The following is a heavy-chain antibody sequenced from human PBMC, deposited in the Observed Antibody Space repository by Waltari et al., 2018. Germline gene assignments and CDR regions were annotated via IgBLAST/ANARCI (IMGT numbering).Heavy chain of an antibody. D-gene: IGHD4-4*01. CDR2: ISAHNGSS. J-gene: IGHJ6*02. V-gene: IGHV1-18*01. CDR3: ARMGYSTYLGSYIGLDV. Sequence: QVQLVQSGAEVKPPGASVKVSRRASGYTFTTYTIAWVRQVPGQGLEWMGWISAHNGSSDYAQKLQGRITMATDTSTATAYMTLTSLRSDDTALYYCARMGYSTYLGSYIGLDVWGQGTTVVVSS. CDR1: GYTFTTYT.